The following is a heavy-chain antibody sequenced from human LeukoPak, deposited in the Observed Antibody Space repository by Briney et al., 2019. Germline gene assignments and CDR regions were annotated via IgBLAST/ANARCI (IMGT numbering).Heavy chain of an antibody. CDR1: GGSISSNNW. CDR2: IYHSGNS. Sequence: SGTLSLTCAVSGGSISSNNWWSWVRQPPGKGLEWIGEIYHSGNSNYNSSLKSRVTISVDRFKNQFSLKLTSVTAADTAVYCCARDVGARLPGYWGQGTLVIVSS. CDR3: ARDVGARLPGY. V-gene: IGHV4-4*01. J-gene: IGHJ4*02. D-gene: IGHD6-6*01.